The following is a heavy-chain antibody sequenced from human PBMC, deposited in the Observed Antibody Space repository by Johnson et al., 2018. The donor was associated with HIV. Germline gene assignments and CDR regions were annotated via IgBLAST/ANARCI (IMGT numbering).Heavy chain of an antibody. J-gene: IGHJ3*02. V-gene: IGHV3-33*01. CDR1: GFTFSSYG. D-gene: IGHD6-13*01. CDR3: ARVRQQLVSDAFDI. CDR2: IWYDGSNK. Sequence: QVQLVESGGGVVQPGRSLRLSCAASGFTFSSYGMHWVRQAPGKGLEWVAVIWYDGSNKYYADSVKGRFTISRDNSKNTLYLQMNSLRAEDTAVYYCARVRQQLVSDAFDIWGQGTMVTVSS.